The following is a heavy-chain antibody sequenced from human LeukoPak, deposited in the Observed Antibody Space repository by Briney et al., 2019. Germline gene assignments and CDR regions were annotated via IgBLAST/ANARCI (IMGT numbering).Heavy chain of an antibody. D-gene: IGHD1-26*01. CDR3: ARDRGMGATDY. CDR2: ISAYNGNT. CDR1: GYTFTSYG. V-gene: IGHV1-18*01. Sequence: ASVKVSCKASGYTFTSYGISWVRQAPGQGLEWMGWISAYNGNTNYAQKFQGRVTMTRDTSISTAYMELSRLRSDDTAVYYCARDRGMGATDYWGQGTLVTVSS. J-gene: IGHJ4*02.